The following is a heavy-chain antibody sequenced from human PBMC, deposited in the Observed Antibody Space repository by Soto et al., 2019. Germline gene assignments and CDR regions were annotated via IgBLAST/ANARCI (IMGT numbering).Heavy chain of an antibody. Sequence: SVKVSCKASGGTFSSYAISWVRQAPGQGLEWMGGIIPIFGTANYAQKFQGRVTITADESTSTAYMELSSLRSEDTAVYYCASYYGSGSYSDYYYYGMDVWGQGTAVTVSS. CDR3: ASYYGSGSYSDYYYYGMDV. J-gene: IGHJ6*01. D-gene: IGHD3-10*01. CDR1: GGTFSSYA. CDR2: IIPIFGTA. V-gene: IGHV1-69*13.